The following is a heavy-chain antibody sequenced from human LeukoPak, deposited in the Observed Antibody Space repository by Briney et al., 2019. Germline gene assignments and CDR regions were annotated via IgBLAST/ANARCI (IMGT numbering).Heavy chain of an antibody. J-gene: IGHJ4*02. CDR3: ARDPAGYCSGGSCFDY. CDR2: ISSSGSTI. D-gene: IGHD2-15*01. CDR1: GFTFSSYE. V-gene: IGHV3-48*03. Sequence: GGSLRLSCAASGFTFSSYEMNWVRQAPGKGLEWVSYISSSGSTIYYADSVKGRFTISRDNAKNSLYRQMNSLRAEDTAVYYCARDPAGYCSGGSCFDYWGQGTLVTVSS.